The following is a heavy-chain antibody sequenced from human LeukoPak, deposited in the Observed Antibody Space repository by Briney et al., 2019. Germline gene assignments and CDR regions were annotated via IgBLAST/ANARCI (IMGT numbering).Heavy chain of an antibody. D-gene: IGHD6-19*01. J-gene: IGHJ4*02. CDR2: ISGSGGST. Sequence: PGGSLRLSCATFGFTFTTYAMSWVRQAPRKGLEWVSAISGSGGSTYYADSVKGRFTISRDISKSTVFLQMTSLRAEDTAVYYCAKDHKQWLVLYYWGQGTLVTVSS. CDR3: AKDHKQWLVLYY. V-gene: IGHV3-23*01. CDR1: GFTFTTYA.